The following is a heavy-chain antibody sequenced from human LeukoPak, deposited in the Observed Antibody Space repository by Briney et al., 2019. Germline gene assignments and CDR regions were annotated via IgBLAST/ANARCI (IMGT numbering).Heavy chain of an antibody. CDR2: INHSGST. J-gene: IGHJ6*02. D-gene: IGHD3-9*01. V-gene: IGHV4-34*01. Sequence: PSETLSLTCAVYGGSFSGYYWSWIRQPTGKGLEWIGEINHSGSTNYNPSLKSRVTISVDTSKNQFSLKLSSVTAADTAVYYCARGRPPLDLTGYYVVRYYGMDVWGQGTTVTVSS. CDR3: ARGRPPLDLTGYYVVRYYGMDV. CDR1: GGSFSGYY.